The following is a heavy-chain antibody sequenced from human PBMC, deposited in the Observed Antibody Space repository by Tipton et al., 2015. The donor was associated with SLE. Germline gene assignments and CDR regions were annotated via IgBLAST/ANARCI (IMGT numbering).Heavy chain of an antibody. CDR2: IYTSGST. D-gene: IGHD3-9*01. CDR3: ARGGRDILTSTGYFDY. CDR1: GGSISSYY. Sequence: TLSLTCTVSGGSISSYYWSWIRQPAGKGLEWIGRIYTSGSTNYNPSLKSRVTMSVDTSKNQFSLKLSSVTAAATAVYYCARGGRDILTSTGYFDYWGQGTLVTVSS. J-gene: IGHJ4*02. V-gene: IGHV4-4*07.